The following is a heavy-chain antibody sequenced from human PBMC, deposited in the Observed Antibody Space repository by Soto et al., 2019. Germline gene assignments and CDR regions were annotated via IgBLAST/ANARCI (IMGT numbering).Heavy chain of an antibody. CDR3: AGASRRWSGYLIDF. Sequence: QVQLVQSGIQVRRPGASVTVSCKASGYSFSNYGISWVRQAPGQGLEWMGWVSAYNGNTKYVRKYQDRVTMSTATSTTTAYMELKSLRSDGTAVYYCAGASRRWSGYLIDFWGPGTLVTVSS. D-gene: IGHD3-3*01. CDR2: VSAYNGNT. CDR1: GYSFSNYG. V-gene: IGHV1-18*01. J-gene: IGHJ4*02.